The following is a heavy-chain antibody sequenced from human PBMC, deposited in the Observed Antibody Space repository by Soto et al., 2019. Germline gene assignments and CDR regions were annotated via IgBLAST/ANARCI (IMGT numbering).Heavy chain of an antibody. Sequence: RASVKVSCKASGYTFTSYGISWVRQAPGQGLEWMGWISAYNGNTNYAQKLQGRVTMTTDTSTSTAYMELRSLRSDDTAVYYCGREYSSSWSNWFDPWGQGTLVTVSS. CDR2: ISAYNGNT. V-gene: IGHV1-18*01. D-gene: IGHD6-13*01. CDR3: GREYSSSWSNWFDP. CDR1: GYTFTSYG. J-gene: IGHJ5*02.